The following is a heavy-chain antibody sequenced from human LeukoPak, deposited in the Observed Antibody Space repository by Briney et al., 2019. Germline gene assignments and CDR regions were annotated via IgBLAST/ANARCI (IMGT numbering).Heavy chain of an antibody. CDR2: ISWNSGSI. CDR1: GFTFDDYA. Sequence: GRSLRLSCAASGFTFDDYAMHWVRQAPGKGLEWVSGISWNSGSIGYADSVKGRFTISRDNAKNSLYLQINSLRAEDTALYYCAKDRYYYDSVGAFAIWGQGTMVTVSS. J-gene: IGHJ3*02. CDR3: AKDRYYYDSVGAFAI. D-gene: IGHD3-22*01. V-gene: IGHV3-9*01.